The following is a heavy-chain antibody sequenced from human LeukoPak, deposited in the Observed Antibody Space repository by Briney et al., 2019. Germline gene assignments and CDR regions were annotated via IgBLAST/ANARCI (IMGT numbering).Heavy chain of an antibody. V-gene: IGHV3-30*02. J-gene: IGHJ4*02. CDR1: GFTFSGYG. Sequence: GGSLRLSCAASGFTFSGYGMHWVRQAPGKGLEWVVFIRFDGSNKYYADSVKGRFTISRDNSKNTLYLQMNSLRTEDTAVYYCAKALEYASSSGGDYWGQGTLVTVSS. CDR3: AKALEYASSSGGDY. CDR2: IRFDGSNK. D-gene: IGHD6-6*01.